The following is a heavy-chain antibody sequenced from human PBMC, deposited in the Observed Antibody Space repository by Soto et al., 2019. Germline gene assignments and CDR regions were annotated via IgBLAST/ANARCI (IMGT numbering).Heavy chain of an antibody. CDR2: IYYSGST. J-gene: IGHJ4*02. CDR1: GGSLTGSTYY. Sequence: PSETLSLTCTVSGGSLTGSTYYWSWIRQPPGKGLEWIGYIYYSGSTDYNSSLKSRVTISLDTSKNQFSLKLHSVTAADTAVYYCLRYGVADERGQSDYWGQGTQVTVSS. CDR3: LRYGVADERGQSDY. V-gene: IGHV4-61*01. D-gene: IGHD2-8*01.